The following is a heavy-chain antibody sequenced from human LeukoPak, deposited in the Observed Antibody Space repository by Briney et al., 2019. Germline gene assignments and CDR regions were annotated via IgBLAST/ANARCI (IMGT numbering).Heavy chain of an antibody. Sequence: SETLSLTCTVSGGSISSSSYYWGWIRQPPGKGLEWIGSIYYSGSRYYNPSLKIRVTISVDTSKNQFSLKLSSVTAADTAVYYCAREGYDVLSTYPYYYYYMDVWDKGTTVTVSS. CDR1: GGSISSSSYY. J-gene: IGHJ6*03. CDR3: AREGYDVLSTYPYYYYYMDV. CDR2: IYYSGSR. V-gene: IGHV4-39*07. D-gene: IGHD3-9*01.